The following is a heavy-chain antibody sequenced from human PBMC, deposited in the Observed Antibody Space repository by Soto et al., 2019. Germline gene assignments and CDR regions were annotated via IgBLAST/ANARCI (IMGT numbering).Heavy chain of an antibody. CDR2: ISSSGSNI. CDR3: ARDRRAARPDY. J-gene: IGHJ4*02. CDR1: GFTFSDNY. Sequence: VQLVESGGGLVKPGGSLRLSCAASGFTFSDNYMSWIRQAPGKGLEWVSDISSSGSNIYYADSVKGRFTISRDNAKNSLFLQMNSLRAEDTAVYYCARDRRAARPDYWGQGTLVTVSS. D-gene: IGHD6-6*01. V-gene: IGHV3-11*01.